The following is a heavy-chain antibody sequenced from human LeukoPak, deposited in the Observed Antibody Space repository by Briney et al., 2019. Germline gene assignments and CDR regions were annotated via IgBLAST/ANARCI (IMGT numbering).Heavy chain of an antibody. CDR2: INPSGGST. V-gene: IGHV1-46*01. Sequence: ASVKVSCKASGYTFTSYYMHWVRQAPGQGLEWMGIINPSGGSTSYAQKFQGRVTMTRDTSTSTVYMELSSLRSEDTAVYYCARDDLGGRIAVAGHIDYWGQGTLVTVSS. CDR3: ARDDLGGRIAVAGHIDY. D-gene: IGHD6-19*01. J-gene: IGHJ4*02. CDR1: GYTFTSYY.